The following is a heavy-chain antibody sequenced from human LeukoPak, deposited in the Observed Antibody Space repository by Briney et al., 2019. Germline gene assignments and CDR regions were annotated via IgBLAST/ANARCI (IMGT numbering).Heavy chain of an antibody. D-gene: IGHD6-19*01. Sequence: PGGSLRLSCAASGFTFSSYGMHWVRQAPGKGLEWVAVIWYDGSNKYYADSVKGRFTISRDNAKNSLYLQMNSLRDEDTAVYYCARRVRSGEWLVQYGMDVWGQGTTVTVSS. J-gene: IGHJ6*02. CDR2: IWYDGSNK. V-gene: IGHV3-33*01. CDR3: ARRVRSGEWLVQYGMDV. CDR1: GFTFSSYG.